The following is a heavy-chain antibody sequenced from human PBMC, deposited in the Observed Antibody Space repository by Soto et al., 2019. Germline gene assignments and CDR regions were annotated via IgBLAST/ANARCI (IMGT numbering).Heavy chain of an antibody. CDR1: SDSISSGSYY. V-gene: IGHV4-39*01. D-gene: IGHD3-3*01. CDR2: ISYSGST. Sequence: QLQLQESGPGLVKPSETLSLTCTVSSDSISSGSYYWGWIRQPQGKELEWIGSISYSGSTYYNPSLKSRVTISVYTSKIHFSLQLTTLTAADTAVYYCARHQGGITVFGVVHPLFDNWGQGTLVTVSS. CDR3: ARHQGGITVFGVVHPLFDN. J-gene: IGHJ4*02.